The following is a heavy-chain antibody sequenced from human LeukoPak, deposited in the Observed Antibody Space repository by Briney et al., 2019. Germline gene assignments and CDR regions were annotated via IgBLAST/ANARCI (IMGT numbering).Heavy chain of an antibody. V-gene: IGHV3-21*01. CDR2: INSDSNYI. J-gene: IGHJ5*02. D-gene: IGHD5-18*01. CDR3: VRGGYSYH. Sequence: GSLRLSCAASGFTFSAYNMIWVRQAPGKGLEWVSSINSDSNYIYYADSVKGRFTISRDNTKNSLYLQMNSLRVDDTAVYHCVRGGYSYHWGQGTLVTVSS. CDR1: GFTFSAYN.